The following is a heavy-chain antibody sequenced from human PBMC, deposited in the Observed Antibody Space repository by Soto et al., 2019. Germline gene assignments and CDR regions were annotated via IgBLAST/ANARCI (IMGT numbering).Heavy chain of an antibody. CDR2: IIPIFGTA. J-gene: IGHJ5*02. Sequence: QVQLVQSGAEVKKPGSSVKVSCKASGGTFSSYAISWVRQAPGQGLEWMGGIIPIFGTANYAQKFQVRVTITADESTSTAYMELSSLRSEDTAVYYCASPGGGYSYGREAAGWFDPWGQGTLVTVSS. CDR3: ASPGGGYSYGREAAGWFDP. D-gene: IGHD5-18*01. CDR1: GGTFSSYA. V-gene: IGHV1-69*01.